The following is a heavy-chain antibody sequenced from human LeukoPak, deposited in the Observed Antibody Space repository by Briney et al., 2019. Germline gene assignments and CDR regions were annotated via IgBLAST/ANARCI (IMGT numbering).Heavy chain of an antibody. D-gene: IGHD3-10*01. CDR1: GFTFSSYE. Sequence: AGGSLRLSCAASGFTFSSYEMNWVRQAPGKGLEWVSYISSSGSTIYYADSVKGRFTISRDNAKNSLYLQMNSLRAEDTAVYYCASRAPRFGQGADWGQGTLVTVSS. V-gene: IGHV3-48*03. J-gene: IGHJ4*02. CDR3: ASRAPRFGQGAD. CDR2: ISSSGSTI.